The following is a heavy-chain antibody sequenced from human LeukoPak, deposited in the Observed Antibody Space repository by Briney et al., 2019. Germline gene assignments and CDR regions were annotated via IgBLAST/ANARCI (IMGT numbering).Heavy chain of an antibody. CDR2: IIPLFGTA. J-gene: IGHJ4*02. D-gene: IGHD3-10*01. CDR1: GGTFSTYA. CDR3: ARVFARGGEISGSYYYY. Sequence: GSSVKVSCKASGGTFSTYAVNWVRQAPGQGLEWMGGIIPLFGTANYAQTFQGRVTITTDESTSTAYMELSSLRSEDTAIYYCARVFARGGEISGSYYYYWGQGTLVTVSS. V-gene: IGHV1-69*05.